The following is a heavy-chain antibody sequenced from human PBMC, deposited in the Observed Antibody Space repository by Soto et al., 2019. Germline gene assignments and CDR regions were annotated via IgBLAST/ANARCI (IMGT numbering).Heavy chain of an antibody. J-gene: IGHJ3*02. CDR1: GGSISSYY. CDR3: AICRRPPYYYDSTACMDAFDI. Sequence: PSETLSLTCTVSGGSISSYYWSWIRQPPGKGLEWIGYIYYSGSTNYNPSLKSRVTISVDTSKNQFSLKLSSVTAADTAVYYCAICRRPPYYYDSTACMDAFDIWGQGTMVTVSS. CDR2: IYYSGST. V-gene: IGHV4-59*01. D-gene: IGHD3-22*01.